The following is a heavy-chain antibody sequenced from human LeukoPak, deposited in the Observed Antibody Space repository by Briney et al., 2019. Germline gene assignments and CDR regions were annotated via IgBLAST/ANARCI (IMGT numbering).Heavy chain of an antibody. D-gene: IGHD5-24*01. CDR3: AKQLSGWFDP. Sequence: KPSETLSLTCAVYGGSFSGYYWSWIRQPPGKGLEWIGEINHSGSTNYNPSLKSRVTISVDTSKNQFSLKLSSVTAADTAVYYCAKQLSGWFDPWGQGTLVTVSS. V-gene: IGHV4-34*01. J-gene: IGHJ5*02. CDR2: INHSGST. CDR1: GGSFSGYY.